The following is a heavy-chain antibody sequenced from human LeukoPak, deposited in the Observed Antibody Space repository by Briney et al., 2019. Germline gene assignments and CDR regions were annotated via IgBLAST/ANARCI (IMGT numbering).Heavy chain of an antibody. Sequence: GASVKVPCKASGYTFTSYYMHWVRQAPGQGLEWMGIINPSGGSTSYAQKFQGRVTMTRDTTTSTVYMELSSLRSEDTAVYYCARNWGSGWYFDLWGRGTLVTVSS. V-gene: IGHV1-46*01. CDR1: GYTFTSYY. D-gene: IGHD7-27*01. CDR2: INPSGGST. J-gene: IGHJ2*01. CDR3: ARNWGSGWYFDL.